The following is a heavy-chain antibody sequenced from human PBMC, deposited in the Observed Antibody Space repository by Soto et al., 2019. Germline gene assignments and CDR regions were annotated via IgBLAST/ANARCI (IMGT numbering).Heavy chain of an antibody. D-gene: IGHD2-21*01. J-gene: IGHJ4*02. Sequence: QVQLQESGPGLVKPLETLSLTCTVPGGSITSYYWSWVRQPPGKGLEWIGYIYYNWHINYIPSLKSRLTISLDTSKNQFSLRLSSVTSADTAVYYCATGRVYFGAEYWGQGTLVTVSS. CDR3: ATGRVYFGAEY. CDR2: IYYNWHI. V-gene: IGHV4-59*01. CDR1: GGSITSYY.